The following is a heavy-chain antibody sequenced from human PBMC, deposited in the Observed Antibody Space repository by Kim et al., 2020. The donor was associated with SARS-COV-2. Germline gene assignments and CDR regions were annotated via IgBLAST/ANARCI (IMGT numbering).Heavy chain of an antibody. V-gene: IGHV3-30*04. Sequence: GGSLRLFCAASGFTFSNHAMHWVRQAPGKGLEWVALISYDGSHILYPDSVKGRFIIARDNTKSALSLLMNSLRPDDTAVYYCVAEIGGRSFDHWGQGTLV. D-gene: IGHD2-15*01. CDR1: GFTFSNHA. J-gene: IGHJ4*02. CDR2: ISYDGSHI. CDR3: VAEIGGRSFDH.